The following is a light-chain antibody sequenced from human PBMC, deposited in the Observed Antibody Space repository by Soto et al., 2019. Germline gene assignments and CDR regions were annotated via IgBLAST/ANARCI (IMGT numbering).Light chain of an antibody. J-gene: IGLJ1*01. CDR2: GNI. CDR3: QSYDSSLSAYV. V-gene: IGLV1-40*01. Sequence: QSLLTHPPSLSGAPGQRVTISCTGSSSKLGADYDVHWYQLLPGTAPKLLIYGNINRPSGVPDRFSGSKSATSASLAITGLQAEDEADYYCQSYDSSLSAYVFGAGTKVTVL. CDR1: SSKLGADYD.